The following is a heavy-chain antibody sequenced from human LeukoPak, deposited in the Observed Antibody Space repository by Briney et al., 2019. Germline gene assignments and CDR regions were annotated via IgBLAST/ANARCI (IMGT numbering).Heavy chain of an antibody. CDR1: GFTFSSYG. V-gene: IGHV3-33*01. Sequence: GGSLRLSCAASGFTFSSYGMHWVRQAPGKGQEWVAVIWYDGSNKYYADSVKGRFTISRDNSKNTLYLQMNSLRAEDTAVYYCAREQSITIFGVVSNPNDDAFDIWGQGTMVTVSS. D-gene: IGHD3-3*01. J-gene: IGHJ3*02. CDR3: AREQSITIFGVVSNPNDDAFDI. CDR2: IWYDGSNK.